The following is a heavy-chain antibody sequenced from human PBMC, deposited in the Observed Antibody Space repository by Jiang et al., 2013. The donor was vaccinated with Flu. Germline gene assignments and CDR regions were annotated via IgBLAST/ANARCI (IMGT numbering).Heavy chain of an antibody. J-gene: IGHJ6*02. D-gene: IGHD2-2*01. CDR1: GYTFTSYA. V-gene: IGHV7-4-1*02. CDR3: ARDLIVVVPAAKAGRGGGYYYGMDV. CDR2: INTNTGNP. Sequence: QSGSELKKPGASVKVSCKASGYTFTSYAMNWVRQAPGQGLEWMGWINTNTGNPTYAQGFTGRFVFSLDTSVSTAYLQISSLKAEDTAVYYCARDLIVVVPAAKAGRGGGYYYGMDVWGQGTTVTVSS.